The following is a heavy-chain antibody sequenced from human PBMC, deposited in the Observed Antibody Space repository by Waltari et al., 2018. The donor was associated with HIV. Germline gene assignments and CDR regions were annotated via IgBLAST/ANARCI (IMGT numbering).Heavy chain of an antibody. V-gene: IGHV4-38-2*02. J-gene: IGHJ4*02. CDR1: GYSISSGYY. D-gene: IGHD6-19*01. CDR3: ATIRAVAGSYYFDS. Sequence: HVQLQESGPGLVKPSETLSLTCSVSGYSISSGYYWGWLRQPPGKGLEWIGNIYHSGSSYYHPSLESRVTISVDTSKNQFSLKVSSMTAADTALYYCATIRAVAGSYYFDSWGQGILVTVSS. CDR2: IYHSGSS.